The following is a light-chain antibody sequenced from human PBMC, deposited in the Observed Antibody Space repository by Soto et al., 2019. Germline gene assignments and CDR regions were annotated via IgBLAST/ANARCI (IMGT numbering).Light chain of an antibody. Sequence: EIVMTQSPATLSVSLGERATLSCRATQSVSSNLAWYQQKPGQAPRLLIYGASTRATGIPARFSGSGSGTEFTLTISSLQSEDFALYYCQQYNDWPPWTFGQGTKVDIK. CDR1: QSVSSN. CDR2: GAS. V-gene: IGKV3-15*01. J-gene: IGKJ1*01. CDR3: QQYNDWPPWT.